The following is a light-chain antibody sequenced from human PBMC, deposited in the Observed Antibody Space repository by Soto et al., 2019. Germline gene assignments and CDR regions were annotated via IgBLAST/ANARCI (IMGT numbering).Light chain of an antibody. Sequence: QSALTQPASVSGSPGQSITISCTETSSDVGSYNLVSWYQQHPGKAPKLMIYEDIERPSGVSNRFSGSKSGNTASLTISGLQTEDEADYYCCSYAGGTSVVFGGGTKLTVL. CDR1: SSDVGSYNL. CDR3: CSYAGGTSVV. V-gene: IGLV2-23*01. CDR2: EDI. J-gene: IGLJ2*01.